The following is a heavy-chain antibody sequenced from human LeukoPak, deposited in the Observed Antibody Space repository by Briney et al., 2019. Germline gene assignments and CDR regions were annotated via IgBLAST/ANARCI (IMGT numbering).Heavy chain of an antibody. V-gene: IGHV4-34*01. CDR1: GGSFSGYY. CDR3: ARTPYSRSFVDY. D-gene: IGHD2-15*01. J-gene: IGHJ4*02. Sequence: PSETLSLTCAVYGGSFSGYYWSWIRQPPGKGLEWIGEINHSGSTNYNPSLKSRVTISVDTSKNQFSLKLNSVTAADTAVYYCARTPYSRSFVDYWGQGTLVTVSS. CDR2: INHSGST.